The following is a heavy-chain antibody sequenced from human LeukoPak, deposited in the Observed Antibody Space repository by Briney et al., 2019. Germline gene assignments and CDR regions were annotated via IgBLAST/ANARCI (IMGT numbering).Heavy chain of an antibody. CDR3: ARAYYGSGSYYNNPLGY. J-gene: IGHJ4*02. D-gene: IGHD3-10*01. Sequence: PSETLSLTCTVSGGSISSGSYYWSWIRQPAGKGLEWIGRIYTSGSTNYNPSLKSRVTISVDTSKNQFSLKLSSVTAADTAVYYCARAYYGSGSYYNNPLGYWGQGTLVTVSS. CDR1: GGSISSGSYY. CDR2: IYTSGST. V-gene: IGHV4-61*02.